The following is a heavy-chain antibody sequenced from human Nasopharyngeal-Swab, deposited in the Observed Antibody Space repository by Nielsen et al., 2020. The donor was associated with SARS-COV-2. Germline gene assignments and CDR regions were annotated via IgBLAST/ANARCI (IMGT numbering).Heavy chain of an antibody. D-gene: IGHD6-19*01. CDR1: GDSVSSNSAA. V-gene: IGHV6-1*01. J-gene: IGHJ6*03. CDR2: TYYRSKWYN. CDR3: ARVTYSSGWYDYYYYVDV. Sequence: SQTLSLTCTISGDSVSSNSAAWNWIRQSPSRGLEWLGRTYYRSKWYNDYAVSVKSRITINPDTSKNQFSLQLNSVTPEDTAVYYCARVTYSSGWYDYYYYVDVWGKGTTVTVSS.